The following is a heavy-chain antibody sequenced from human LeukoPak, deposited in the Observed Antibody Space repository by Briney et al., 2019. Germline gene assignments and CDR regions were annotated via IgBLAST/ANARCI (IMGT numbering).Heavy chain of an antibody. Sequence: SQTLFLTCTVSGGSISSGSYYWSWIRQPAGKGLEWIGRIYTSGSTNYNPSLKSRVTISVDTSKNQFSLKLSSVTAADTAAYYCARARRDGYNHPFDYWGQGTLVTVSS. J-gene: IGHJ4*02. CDR2: IYTSGST. CDR3: ARARRDGYNHPFDY. CDR1: GGSISSGSYY. D-gene: IGHD5-24*01. V-gene: IGHV4-61*02.